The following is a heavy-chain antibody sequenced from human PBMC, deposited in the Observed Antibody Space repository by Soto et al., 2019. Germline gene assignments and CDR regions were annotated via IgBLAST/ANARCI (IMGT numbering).Heavy chain of an antibody. CDR1: GGTFSSYA. CDR3: ARPVVTAILDAFGI. CDR2: IIPIFGTA. Sequence: SVKVSCKASGGTFSSYAISWVRQAPGQGLEWMGGIIPIFGTANYAQKFQGRVTITAGESTSTAYMELSSLRSEDTAVYYCARPVVTAILDAFGIWGQGTMVTVSS. D-gene: IGHD2-21*02. V-gene: IGHV1-69*13. J-gene: IGHJ3*02.